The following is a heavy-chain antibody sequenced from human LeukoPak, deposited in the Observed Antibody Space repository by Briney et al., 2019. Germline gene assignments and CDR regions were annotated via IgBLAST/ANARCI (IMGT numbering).Heavy chain of an antibody. J-gene: IGHJ4*02. V-gene: IGHV3-11*04. CDR1: GFTFSDYY. CDR2: ISSSGSTI. CDR3: ARVGTDNYDFWSGYLYYFDY. D-gene: IGHD3-3*01. Sequence: GGSLRLSCAASGFTFSDYYMSWIRQAPGKGLEWVSYISSSGSTIYYADSVKGRFTISRDNAKNSLYLQMNSLRAADTAVYYCARVGTDNYDFWSGYLYYFDYWGQGTLVTVSS.